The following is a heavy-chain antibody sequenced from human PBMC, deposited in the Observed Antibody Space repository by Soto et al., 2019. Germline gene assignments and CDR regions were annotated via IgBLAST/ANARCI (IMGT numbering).Heavy chain of an antibody. Sequence: SVQASCKASGYSFTDYYMHWVRQAPGQGLEWMGWINPNSGATSYAQRFQGRVTMTRDTSISTASMERSRVTSDDTAVYYCAREGGDSGQVVYALPWYWGQGTLVTVSS. CDR1: GYSFTDYY. V-gene: IGHV1-2*02. D-gene: IGHD2-8*02. CDR2: INPNSGAT. J-gene: IGHJ1*01. CDR3: AREGGDSGQVVYALPWY.